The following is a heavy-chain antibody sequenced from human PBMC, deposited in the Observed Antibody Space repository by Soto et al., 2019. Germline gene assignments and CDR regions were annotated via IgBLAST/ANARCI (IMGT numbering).Heavy chain of an antibody. CDR3: VRDDIGVGLDH. Sequence: GGSLRLSCSVSGFTFSNYAMHWVRQTPGMGLVWVSHINIDGSDTTYADSVRGRFTISRDNAKNTLYLQMNSLRAEDTAVYYCVRDDIGVGLDHWGLGTPVTVSS. CDR2: INIDGSDT. D-gene: IGHD1-26*01. CDR1: GFTFSNYA. J-gene: IGHJ4*02. V-gene: IGHV3-74*01.